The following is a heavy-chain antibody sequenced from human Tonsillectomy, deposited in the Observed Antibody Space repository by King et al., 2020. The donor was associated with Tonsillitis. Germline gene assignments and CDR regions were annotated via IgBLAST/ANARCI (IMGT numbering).Heavy chain of an antibody. J-gene: IGHJ4*02. D-gene: IGHD2-2*01. CDR3: ARDIPCSNCYHNFYY. CDR1: GFTFSSYR. Sequence: VQLVESGGGLVKPGGSLRLSCAASGFTFSSYRMNWVRQAPGKGLEWVSTIYSGGNKIHYADSVRGRFTISRDDAKSSLYLQMNSLRAEDTAVYFCARDIPCSNCYHNFYYWGQGTLVTVSS. V-gene: IGHV3-21*01. CDR2: IYSGGNKI.